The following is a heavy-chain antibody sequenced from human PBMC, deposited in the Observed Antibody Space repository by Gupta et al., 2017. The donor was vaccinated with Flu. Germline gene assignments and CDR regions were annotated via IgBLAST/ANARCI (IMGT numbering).Heavy chain of an antibody. CDR2: INHSGST. CDR3: ARTRRVTIFGVVWGNPDV. Sequence: GKGLEWIGEINHSGSTNYNPSLKSRVTISVDTSKNQFSLKLSSVTAADTAVYYCARTRRVTIFGVVWGNPDVWGKGTTVTVSS. D-gene: IGHD3-3*01. J-gene: IGHJ6*04. V-gene: IGHV4-34*01.